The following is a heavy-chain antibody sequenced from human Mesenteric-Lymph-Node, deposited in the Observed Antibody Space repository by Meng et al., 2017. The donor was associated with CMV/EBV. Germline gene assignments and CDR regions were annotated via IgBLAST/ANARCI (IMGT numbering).Heavy chain of an antibody. CDR1: GFTFSDYY. Sequence: GGSLRLSCAASGFTFSDYYMSWIRQAPGKGLEWVSYISSSGSTIYYADSVKGRFTISRDNAKNSLYLQMNSLRAEDTAVYYCARVLAQYCSSTSCLYYYGMDVWGQGTTVTVSS. CDR2: ISSSGSTI. J-gene: IGHJ6*02. CDR3: ARVLAQYCSSTSCLYYYGMDV. V-gene: IGHV3-11*04. D-gene: IGHD2-2*01.